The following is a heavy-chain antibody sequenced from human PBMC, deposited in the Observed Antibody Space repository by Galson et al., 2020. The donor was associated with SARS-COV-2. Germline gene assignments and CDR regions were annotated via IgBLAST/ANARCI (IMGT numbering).Heavy chain of an antibody. Sequence: ASVKVSCKASGYTFTSYAMHWVRQAPGQRLEWMGWINAGNGNTKYSQKFQGRVTITRDTSASTAYMELSSLRSEDTAVYYCARQLHLGYSYGYGYWGQGTLVTVSS. J-gene: IGHJ4*02. CDR1: GYTFTSYA. CDR2: INAGNGNT. CDR3: ARQLHLGYSYGYGY. D-gene: IGHD5-18*01. V-gene: IGHV1-3*01.